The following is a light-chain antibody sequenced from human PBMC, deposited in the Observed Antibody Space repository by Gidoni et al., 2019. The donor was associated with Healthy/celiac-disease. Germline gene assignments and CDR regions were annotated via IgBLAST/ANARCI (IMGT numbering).Light chain of an antibody. CDR2: DAS. J-gene: IGKJ4*01. Sequence: DIQMTQSPSSLSASVGDRVTITCQASQDISNYLNWYQQKPGKAPKLLIYDASNLETGVPSRFSGSGSGTDFTFTISSLQPEDIATYYCQQYDNLPPKVTFGGXTKVEIK. V-gene: IGKV1-33*01. CDR1: QDISNY. CDR3: QQYDNLPPKVT.